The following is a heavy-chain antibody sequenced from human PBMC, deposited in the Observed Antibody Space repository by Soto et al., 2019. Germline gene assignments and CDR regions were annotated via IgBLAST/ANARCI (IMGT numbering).Heavy chain of an antibody. CDR1: GFTFSDYA. D-gene: IGHD3-16*01. CDR2: ISATGGNI. J-gene: IGHJ2*01. Sequence: GGSLRLSCVASGFTFSDYAMTWVRQAPGKGLEWVATISATGGNIEYTDSLKGRFTISRDNSKNTLYLQLNGLTSDDTAVHYCAKVAGGLGYFDLWGRGTLVTVST. V-gene: IGHV3-23*01. CDR3: AKVAGGLGYFDL.